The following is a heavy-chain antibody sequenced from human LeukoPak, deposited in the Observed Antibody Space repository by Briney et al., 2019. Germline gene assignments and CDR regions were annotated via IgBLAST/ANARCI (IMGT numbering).Heavy chain of an antibody. Sequence: GGSLTLSCAASQFSFSSYSFNWVRQAPGQGLEWVSSINKGATHMYYADSMRGRFTVSRDDAKNSLYLQMNSLRADDTAVYYCVRLRRNSDTSGYFYYYDYWGRGTLVTVSS. CDR1: QFSFSSYS. CDR2: INKGATHM. J-gene: IGHJ4*02. V-gene: IGHV3-21*01. D-gene: IGHD3-22*01. CDR3: VRLRRNSDTSGYFYYYDY.